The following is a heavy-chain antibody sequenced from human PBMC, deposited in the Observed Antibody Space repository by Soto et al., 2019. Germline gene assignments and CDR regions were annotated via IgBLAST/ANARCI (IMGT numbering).Heavy chain of an antibody. CDR2: IYYSGST. V-gene: IGHV4-30-4*01. CDR3: ARDGYYDSSGYRFDY. D-gene: IGHD3-22*01. CDR1: GGSISSGDYY. J-gene: IGHJ4*02. Sequence: SETLSLTXTVSGGSISSGDYYWSWIRQPPGKGLEWIGYIYYSGSTYYNPSLKSRVTISVDTSKNQFSLKLSSVTAADTAVYYCARDGYYDSSGYRFDYWGQGTLVTVSS.